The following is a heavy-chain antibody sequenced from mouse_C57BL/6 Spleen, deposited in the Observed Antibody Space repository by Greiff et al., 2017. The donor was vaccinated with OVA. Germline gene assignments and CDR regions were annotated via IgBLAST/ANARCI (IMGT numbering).Heavy chain of an antibody. Sequence: EVQLVESGPGMVKPSQSLSLTCTVTGYSITSGYDWHWLRHFPGNKLEWMGYISYSGSTHYNPSLKSRISITHDTSKNHFFLKLNSVTTEDTATYYCARSYYGFYYYAMDYGGQGTSVTVSS. D-gene: IGHD1-2*01. V-gene: IGHV3-1*01. CDR1: GYSITSGYD. CDR3: ARSYYGFYYYAMDY. J-gene: IGHJ4*01. CDR2: ISYSGST.